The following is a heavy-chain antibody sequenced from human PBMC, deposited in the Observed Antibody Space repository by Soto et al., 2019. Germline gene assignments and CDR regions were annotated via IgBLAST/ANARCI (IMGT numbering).Heavy chain of an antibody. V-gene: IGHV1-18*01. Sequence: QVQLVQSGAEVKKPGASVKVSCKASGYTFTSYGISWVRQAPGQGLEWMGWISAYNGNTNYAQKLQGRVTMTTETSTSTAYRELRSLGSEEAAVYYCAGEDPPSVNWGQGTLVTVSS. CDR2: ISAYNGNT. J-gene: IGHJ4*02. CDR1: GYTFTSYG. D-gene: IGHD2-2*01. CDR3: AGEDPPSVN.